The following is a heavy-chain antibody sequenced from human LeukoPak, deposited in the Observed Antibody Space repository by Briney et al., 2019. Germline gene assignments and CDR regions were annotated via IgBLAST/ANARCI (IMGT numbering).Heavy chain of an antibody. D-gene: IGHD5-18*01. Sequence: ASVKVSCKASGYTFTTYDINWVRQATGQGLEWMGWMNPNSGNTGYAQKFQGRVTLTRNTSIDTAYMELSSLGSEDTAVYYCARSIQLWSPSPFDYWGQGTLVTVSS. V-gene: IGHV1-8*01. CDR3: ARSIQLWSPSPFDY. CDR1: GYTFTTYD. J-gene: IGHJ4*02. CDR2: MNPNSGNT.